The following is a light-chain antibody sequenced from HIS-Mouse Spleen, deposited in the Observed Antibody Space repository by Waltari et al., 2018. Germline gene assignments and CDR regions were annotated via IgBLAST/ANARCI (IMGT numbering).Light chain of an antibody. CDR2: GAS. CDR3: QQYNNWPG. V-gene: IGKV3-15*01. Sequence: EIVMTQSPATLSVSPGERATLSCRASQSVSSNLAWYQQKPGQAPRLLIYGASTRATGIPARFSGSESGTEFTLTISSMQSEDFAVYYCQQYNNWPGFGQGTKVEIK. CDR1: QSVSSN. J-gene: IGKJ1*01.